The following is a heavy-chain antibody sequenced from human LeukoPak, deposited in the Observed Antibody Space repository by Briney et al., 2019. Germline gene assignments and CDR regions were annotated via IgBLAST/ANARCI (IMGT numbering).Heavy chain of an antibody. D-gene: IGHD1-26*01. V-gene: IGHV3-21*01. CDR1: GFTYSTCS. CDR3: ASGTIVGARGADN. Sequence: GGSLRLSCAASGFTYSTCSMKWVRQAPGKALEWVSSISGSSYHIYYADSVKGRFTISRDNANNLLYLQMNSLRAEDTAVYYCASGTIVGARGADNWGQGTLVTVSS. J-gene: IGHJ4*02. CDR2: ISGSSYHI.